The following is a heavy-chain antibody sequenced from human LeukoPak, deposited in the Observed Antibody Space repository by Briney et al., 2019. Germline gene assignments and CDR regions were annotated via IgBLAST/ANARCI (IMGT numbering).Heavy chain of an antibody. D-gene: IGHD3-3*01. J-gene: IGHJ4*02. Sequence: ASVKVSCKASGYTFTGYYMHWVRQAPGQGLEWMGWINPNSGGTNYAQKFQGRVTVARDTSISTAYMELSRPRSDDTAVYYCVAYDSFFDYWGQGTLVTVSS. CDR2: INPNSGGT. CDR3: VAYDSFFDY. V-gene: IGHV1-2*02. CDR1: GYTFTGYY.